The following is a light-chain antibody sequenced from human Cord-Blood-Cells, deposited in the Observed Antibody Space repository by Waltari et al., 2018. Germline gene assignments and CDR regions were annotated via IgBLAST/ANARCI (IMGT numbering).Light chain of an antibody. J-gene: IGLJ2*01. V-gene: IGLV2-23*01. CDR2: EGS. CDR1: SRDVGSYNL. Sequence: QSALTQPASVSGSPGQSITISCPGTSRDVGSYNLVSWYQQHPGKAPKLMIYEGSKRPSGVSNRFACSKSGNTASLTISGLQAEDEADYYCCSYAGSSTLVFGGGTKLTVL. CDR3: CSYAGSSTLV.